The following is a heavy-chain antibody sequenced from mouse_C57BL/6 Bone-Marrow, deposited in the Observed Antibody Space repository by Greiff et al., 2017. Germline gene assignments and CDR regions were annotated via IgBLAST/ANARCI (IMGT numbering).Heavy chain of an antibody. D-gene: IGHD1-1*01. CDR1: GFTFSSYA. CDR2: ISSGGDYI. V-gene: IGHV5-9-1*02. CDR3: TRDHLLLRHWYFDV. Sequence: EVQRVESGEGLVKPGGSLKLSCAASGFTFSSYAMSWVRQTPEKRLEWVAYISSGGDYIYYADTVKGRFTISRDNARNTLYLQMSSLKSEDTAMYYCTRDHLLLRHWYFDVWGTGTTVTVSS. J-gene: IGHJ1*03.